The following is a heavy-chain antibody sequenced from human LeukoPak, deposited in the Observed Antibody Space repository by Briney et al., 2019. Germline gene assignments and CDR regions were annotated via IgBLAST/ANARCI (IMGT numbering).Heavy chain of an antibody. CDR2: IWYDGSNK. Sequence: GGSLRLSCAASGFTFSSYGMHWVRQAPGKGLEWVAVIWYDGSNKYYADSVKGRFTISRDNSENTLYLQMNSLRAEDTAVYYCARTRKDSVYDFWSGNYYGMDVWGQGTTVTVSS. CDR1: GFTFSSYG. V-gene: IGHV3-33*01. J-gene: IGHJ6*02. D-gene: IGHD3-3*01. CDR3: ARTRKDSVYDFWSGNYYGMDV.